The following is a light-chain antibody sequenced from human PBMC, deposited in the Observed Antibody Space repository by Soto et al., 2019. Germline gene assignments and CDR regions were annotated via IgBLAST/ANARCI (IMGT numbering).Light chain of an antibody. J-gene: IGLJ1*01. CDR2: DVS. CDR3: SSYKKSNTLV. CDR1: NSDIGTYSY. Sequence: QAVVTQPASVSGSPGQSITISCTGTNSDIGTYSYVSWYQQHPGKAPKLLISDVSNRPSGVPNRFSGSKSGNTASLTISGLQAEDEAHYYCSSYKKSNTLVFGTGTKLTVL. V-gene: IGLV2-14*03.